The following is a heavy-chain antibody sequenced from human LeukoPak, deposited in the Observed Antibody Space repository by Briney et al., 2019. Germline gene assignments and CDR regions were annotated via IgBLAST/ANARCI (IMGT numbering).Heavy chain of an antibody. D-gene: IGHD1-26*01. V-gene: IGHV4-39*07. Sequence: SETPSLTCTVSGASISGSIYYWGWIRQPPGRGLEWVGSIYYSGYSGTTYYTPSLKSRVTVSVDTSKNHFSLNLNSVTAADTAVYYCARGLSGSSFGDSIGYWGREPWSPSPQ. CDR2: IYYSGYSGTT. CDR3: ARGLSGSSFGDSIGY. CDR1: GASISGSIYY. J-gene: IGHJ4*02.